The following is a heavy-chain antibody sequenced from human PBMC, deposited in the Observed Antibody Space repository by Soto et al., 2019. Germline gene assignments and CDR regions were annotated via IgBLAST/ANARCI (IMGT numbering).Heavy chain of an antibody. V-gene: IGHV1-18*01. CDR3: ARYITIFGVVTDNWFDP. Sequence: ASVKVSCKASGYTFTSYGISWVRQAPGQGLEWMGWISAYNGNTNYAQKLQGRVTMTTDTSTSTAYMELRSLRSDDTAVYYCARYITIFGVVTDNWFDPWGQGTLVTVSS. J-gene: IGHJ5*02. D-gene: IGHD3-3*01. CDR2: ISAYNGNT. CDR1: GYTFTSYG.